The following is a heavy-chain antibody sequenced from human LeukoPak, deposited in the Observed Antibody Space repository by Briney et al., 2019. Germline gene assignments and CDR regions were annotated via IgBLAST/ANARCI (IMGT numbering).Heavy chain of an antibody. D-gene: IGHD5-18*01. CDR3: AREDTAMVTFDY. CDR2: IWYDGSNK. Sequence: GGSLRLSCAASGFTFSSCGMHWVRQAPGKGLEWVAVIWYDGSNKYYADSVKGRFTISRDNSKNTLYLQMNSLRAEDTAVYYCAREDTAMVTFDYWGQGTLVTVSS. CDR1: GFTFSSCG. J-gene: IGHJ4*02. V-gene: IGHV3-33*01.